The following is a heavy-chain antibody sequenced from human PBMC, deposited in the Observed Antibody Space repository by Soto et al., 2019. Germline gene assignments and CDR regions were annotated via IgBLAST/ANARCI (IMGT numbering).Heavy chain of an antibody. CDR3: ARDLTYFDILTGYERYYGMDV. CDR1: GGSISSYY. CDR2: IYYSGST. D-gene: IGHD3-9*01. V-gene: IGHV4-59*01. Sequence: SETLSLTCTVSGGSISSYYWSWIRQPPGKGLEWIGYIYYSGSTNYNPSLKSRVTISVDTSKNQFSLKLSSVTAADTAVYYSARDLTYFDILTGYERYYGMDVWGQGTTVTVS. J-gene: IGHJ6*02.